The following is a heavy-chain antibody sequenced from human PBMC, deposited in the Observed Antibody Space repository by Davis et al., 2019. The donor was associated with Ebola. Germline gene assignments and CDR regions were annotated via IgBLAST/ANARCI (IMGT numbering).Heavy chain of an antibody. CDR2: ISYDGSNK. CDR3: ARPTSGSYYPGAFDI. V-gene: IGHV3-30-3*01. J-gene: IGHJ3*02. D-gene: IGHD1-26*01. Sequence: PGGSLRLSCAASGFTFSSYAMHWVRQAPGKGLEWVAVISYDGSNKYYADSVKGRFTISRDNSKNTLYLQMNSLRAEDTAVYYCARPTSGSYYPGAFDIWGQGTMVTVSS. CDR1: GFTFSSYA.